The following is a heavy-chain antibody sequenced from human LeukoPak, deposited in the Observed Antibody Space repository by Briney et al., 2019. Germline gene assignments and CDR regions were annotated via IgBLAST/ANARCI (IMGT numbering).Heavy chain of an antibody. J-gene: IGHJ4*02. CDR2: INPTGGSR. Sequence: ASLSVSSEASGYTFTSYYMQWVRQAPGQEVEWMGLINPTGGSRSYAQQLQGRISMSRETSTSTVYMEMSSLTSEDTALYYCARESTAFDYWGQGTLVTVSS. CDR1: GYTFTSYY. V-gene: IGHV1-46*01. CDR3: ARESTAFDY.